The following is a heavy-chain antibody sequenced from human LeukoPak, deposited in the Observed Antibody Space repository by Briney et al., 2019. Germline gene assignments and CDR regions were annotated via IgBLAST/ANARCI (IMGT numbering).Heavy chain of an antibody. Sequence: SETLSLTCTVSGGSISSYYWSWIRQPPGKGLEWIGYIYYSGSTNYNPSLKSRVTISVDTSKNQFSLKLSSVTAADTAVYYCARALSRGGWLQSAFDYWGQGTLVTVSS. V-gene: IGHV4-59*01. CDR1: GGSISSYY. CDR2: IYYSGST. J-gene: IGHJ4*02. CDR3: ARALSRGGWLQSAFDY. D-gene: IGHD5-24*01.